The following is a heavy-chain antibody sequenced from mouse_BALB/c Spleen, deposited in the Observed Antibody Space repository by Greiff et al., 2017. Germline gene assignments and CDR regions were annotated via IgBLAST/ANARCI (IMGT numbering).Heavy chain of an antibody. CDR2: IYPGNSDT. Sequence: EVQLQQSGTVLARPGASVKMSCKASGYTFTSYWMHWVKQRPGQGLEWIGAIYPGNSDTSYNQKFKGKAKLTAVTSTSTAYMELSSLTNEDSAVYYCTREGPITTATWFAYWGQGTLVTVSA. V-gene: IGHV1-5*01. J-gene: IGHJ3*01. CDR1: GYTFTSYW. D-gene: IGHD1-2*01. CDR3: TREGPITTATWFAY.